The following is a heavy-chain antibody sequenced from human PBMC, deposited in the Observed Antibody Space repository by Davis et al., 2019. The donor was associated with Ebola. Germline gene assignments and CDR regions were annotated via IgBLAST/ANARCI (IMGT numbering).Heavy chain of an antibody. CDR2: FHPGTSDL. V-gene: IGHV5-51*01. D-gene: IGHD3-16*01. J-gene: IGHJ4*02. Sequence: GESLKISCTASGYSFNTYWIGWVRQMPGKGLEWMGNFHPGTSDLKYSPSFQGQITLPVDRSIRTAYLQWRSLQASDTAIYYCASQGHRGSYLIHDYWGQGTPVTVSS. CDR3: ASQGHRGSYLIHDY. CDR1: GYSFNTYW.